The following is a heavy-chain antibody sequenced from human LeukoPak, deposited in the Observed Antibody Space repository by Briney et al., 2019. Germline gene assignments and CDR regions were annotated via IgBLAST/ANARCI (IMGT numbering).Heavy chain of an antibody. D-gene: IGHD3-10*01. CDR3: ARASMVRGVNDAFDI. Sequence: GRSLRLSCAASGFTFSSYAMHWVRQAPGKRLEWVAVISYDGSNKYYADSVKGRFTISRDNSKNTLYLQMNSLRAEDTAVYYCARASMVRGVNDAFDIWGQGTMVTVSS. CDR1: GFTFSSYA. CDR2: ISYDGSNK. V-gene: IGHV3-30-3*01. J-gene: IGHJ3*02.